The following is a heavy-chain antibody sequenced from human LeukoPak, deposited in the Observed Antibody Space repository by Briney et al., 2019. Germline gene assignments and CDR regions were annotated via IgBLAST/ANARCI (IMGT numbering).Heavy chain of an antibody. J-gene: IGHJ4*02. Sequence: SDTLSLTCTVSGGSISSYYWSWIRQPPGKGLEWIGYIYYSGSTNYNPSLKSRVTISVDTSKNQFSLRLSSMTAADTAVYYCARLLIDYDSSVLFDYWGQGTLVTVSS. CDR3: ARLLIDYDSSVLFDY. CDR1: GGSISSYY. D-gene: IGHD3-22*01. V-gene: IGHV4-59*07. CDR2: IYYSGST.